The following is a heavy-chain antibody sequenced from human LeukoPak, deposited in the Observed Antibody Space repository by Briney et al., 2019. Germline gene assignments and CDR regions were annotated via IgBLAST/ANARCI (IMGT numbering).Heavy chain of an antibody. V-gene: IGHV3-23*01. Sequence: GGSLRLSCAASGFTFSSYAMGWVRQAPGKGLEWVSAISGSGGSTYYADSVKGRFTISRDNAKNSLYLQMNSLRAEDTAVYYCARDQNFGSDFDYWGQGTLVTVSS. J-gene: IGHJ4*02. CDR3: ARDQNFGSDFDY. CDR1: GFTFSSYA. D-gene: IGHD3-10*01. CDR2: ISGSGGST.